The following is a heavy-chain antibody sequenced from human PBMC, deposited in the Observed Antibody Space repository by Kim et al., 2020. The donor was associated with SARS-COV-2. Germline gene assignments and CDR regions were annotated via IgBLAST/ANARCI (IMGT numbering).Heavy chain of an antibody. Sequence: SETLSLTCAVYGGSFSGYYWSWIRQPPGKGLEWIGEINHSGSTNYNPSLKSRVTISVDTSKNQFSLKLSSVTAADTAVYYCARGGLLRIYYYYGMDVWGQGTTVTVSS. CDR2: INHSGST. D-gene: IGHD1-26*01. J-gene: IGHJ6*02. CDR3: ARGGLLRIYYYYGMDV. V-gene: IGHV4-34*01. CDR1: GGSFSGYY.